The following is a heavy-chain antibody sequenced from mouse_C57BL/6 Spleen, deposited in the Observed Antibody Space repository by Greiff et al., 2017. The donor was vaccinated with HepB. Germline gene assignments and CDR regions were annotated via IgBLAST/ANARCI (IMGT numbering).Heavy chain of an antibody. Sequence: VKLMESGAELARPGASVKMSCKASGYTFTSYTMHWVKQRPGQGLEWIGYINPSSGYTKYNQKFKDKATLTADKSSSTAYMQLSSLTSEDSAVYYCARGELGFAYWGQGTLVTVSA. V-gene: IGHV1-4*01. CDR2: INPSSGYT. CDR1: GYTFTSYT. J-gene: IGHJ3*01. CDR3: ARGELGFAY.